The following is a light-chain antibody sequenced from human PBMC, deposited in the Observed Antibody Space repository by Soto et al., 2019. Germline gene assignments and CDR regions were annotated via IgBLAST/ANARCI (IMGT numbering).Light chain of an antibody. J-gene: IGKJ2*01. CDR3: QQYNSFST. CDR2: KAS. V-gene: IGKV1-5*03. Sequence: DIQMNQSPSTLSASVGDRGTISCRASQNVGDWLALYQQKPGKAPKVLIYKASTLETGVPSRFSGSGSGTEFTLTISSLQPDVFATYYCQQYNSFSTFGQGTKLEIK. CDR1: QNVGDW.